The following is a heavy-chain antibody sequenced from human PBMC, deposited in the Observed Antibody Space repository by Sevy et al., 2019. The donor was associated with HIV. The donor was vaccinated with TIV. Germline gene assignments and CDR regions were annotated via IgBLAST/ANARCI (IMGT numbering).Heavy chain of an antibody. Sequence: GGSLRLSCAASGLAVSDNYMNWVRQAPGKGLEWVSVIYRGYNLYYADFVRGRFTISRDTDKNMVYLQVNSLRVEDTAVYYCARGLGGYGKAYYFDIWGQGTLVTVSS. CDR1: GLAVSDNY. CDR3: ARGLGGYGKAYYFDI. CDR2: IYRGYNL. D-gene: IGHD2-21*01. J-gene: IGHJ4*02. V-gene: IGHV3-53*01.